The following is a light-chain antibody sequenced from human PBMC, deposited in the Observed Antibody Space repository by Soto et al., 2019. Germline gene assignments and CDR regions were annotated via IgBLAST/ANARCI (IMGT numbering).Light chain of an antibody. CDR1: SSNIGAGYD. CDR2: GNI. V-gene: IGLV1-40*01. Sequence: QSVRTQPPSVSGAPGQRVTISCTGSSSNIGAGYDVHWYQQLPGTAPKLLIYGNINRPSGVPDRFSGSKSGTSASLAITGLQAEDEADYYCQSYDSLSGYVFGTGTKLTVL. J-gene: IGLJ1*01. CDR3: QSYDSLSGYV.